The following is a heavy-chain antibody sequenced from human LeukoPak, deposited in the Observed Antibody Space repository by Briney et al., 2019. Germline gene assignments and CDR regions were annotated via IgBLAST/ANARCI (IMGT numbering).Heavy chain of an antibody. CDR1: GYTFTSYG. CDR2: ISTYNGNT. CDR3: ARDSGSYSGDYYYYMDV. D-gene: IGHD1-26*01. Sequence: GASVKVSCKASGYTFTSYGISWVRQAPGQGLEWMGWISTYNGNTNYAQKLQGRVTMTTDTSTSTAYMELRSLRSDDTAVYYCARDSGSYSGDYYYYMDVWGKGTTVTVSS. J-gene: IGHJ6*03. V-gene: IGHV1-18*01.